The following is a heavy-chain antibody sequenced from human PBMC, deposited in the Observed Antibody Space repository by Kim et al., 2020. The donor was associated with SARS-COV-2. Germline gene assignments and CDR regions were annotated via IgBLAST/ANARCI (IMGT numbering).Heavy chain of an antibody. J-gene: IGHJ3*02. Sequence: ASVKVSCKASGYTFTSYSMNWVRQAPGQGLEWMGWINTNTGTPTYAQGFTGRFVFSLDTSVSTTYLQISSLEAEDTAVYYCARIVYGSVTYYIDIWGQGTLVTVSS. CDR3: ARIVYGSVTYYIDI. D-gene: IGHD3-10*01. V-gene: IGHV7-4-1*02. CDR1: GYTFTSYS. CDR2: INTNTGTP.